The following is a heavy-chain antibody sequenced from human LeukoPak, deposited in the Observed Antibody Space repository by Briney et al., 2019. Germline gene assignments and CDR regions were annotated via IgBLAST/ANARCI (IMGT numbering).Heavy chain of an antibody. CDR1: GFTFSTCA. V-gene: IGHV3-23*01. Sequence: GGSLRLSCAASGFTFSTCAMSWVRQAPGKGLEWVSTISGGGRSTDYADSVKDRFTISRDNSKNTLYLQMNSLRAEDTAVYYCARERYFDYWGQGTLVTVSS. CDR2: ISGGGRST. CDR3: ARERYFDY. J-gene: IGHJ4*02.